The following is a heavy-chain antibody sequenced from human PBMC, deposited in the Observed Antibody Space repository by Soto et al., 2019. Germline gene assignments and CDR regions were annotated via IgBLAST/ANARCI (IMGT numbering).Heavy chain of an antibody. J-gene: IGHJ4*02. Sequence: QVQLVESGGGVVQPGRSLRLSCAASGFTFSNYGMHWVRQAPGKGLEWVAVTSYDGSIRYYAGSLKGRFTISRDNSKNTLYLQITSLRTEDTAVYYCAKAILAYCGGDCYWVDYSGQGTLLTVSS. CDR1: GFTFSNYG. CDR2: TSYDGSIR. CDR3: AKAILAYCGGDCYWVDY. V-gene: IGHV3-30*18. D-gene: IGHD2-21*02.